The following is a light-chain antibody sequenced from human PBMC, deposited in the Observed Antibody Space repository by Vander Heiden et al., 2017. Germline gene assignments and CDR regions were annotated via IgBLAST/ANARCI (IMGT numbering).Light chain of an antibody. CDR1: QSISSY. J-gene: IGKJ4*01. Sequence: IHMTQSPSSLSASVGDRVTITCRASQSISSYLNWYQQKPGKAPKLLIYAAASWQSGVPSRFSGSGSGTDFTLTIISLQPEDVATYYCQQSYSTPPVTFGGGTKVEIK. CDR2: AAA. V-gene: IGKV1-39*01. CDR3: QQSYSTPPVT.